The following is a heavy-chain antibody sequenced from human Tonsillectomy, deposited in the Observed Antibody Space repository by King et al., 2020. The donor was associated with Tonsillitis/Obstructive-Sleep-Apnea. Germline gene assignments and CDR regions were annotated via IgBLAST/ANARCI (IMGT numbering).Heavy chain of an antibody. CDR1: GFTFDDYA. J-gene: IGHJ6*03. CDR3: AKGGERGAYSTSYFMDV. D-gene: IGHD2-15*01. CDR2: IIWNSANI. V-gene: IGHV3-9*01. Sequence: VQLVESGGGLVQPGRSLRLSCAASGFTFDDYAMHWVRQAPGKGLEWVAGIIWNSANIGYADSVKGRFTISRDNAKNSLYLQMNSLRAEDTALYYCAKGGERGAYSTSYFMDVWGKGTTVTVSS.